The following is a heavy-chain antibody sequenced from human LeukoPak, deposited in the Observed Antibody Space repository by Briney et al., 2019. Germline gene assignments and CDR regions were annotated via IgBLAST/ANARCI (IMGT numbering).Heavy chain of an antibody. V-gene: IGHV3-7*01. D-gene: IGHD3-10*01. CDR2: IKQDESEK. CDR3: AKIAAMPRGPYQFYFMDV. Sequence: PGGSLRLSCAASGFSLSRYWMSWVRQAPGEGLEWVANIKQDESEKDYVDSVRGRFTISRDNAKNSLYLQMNSLRAEDTAVYFCAKIAAMPRGPYQFYFMDVWGKGTTVTVSS. CDR1: GFSLSRYW. J-gene: IGHJ6*03.